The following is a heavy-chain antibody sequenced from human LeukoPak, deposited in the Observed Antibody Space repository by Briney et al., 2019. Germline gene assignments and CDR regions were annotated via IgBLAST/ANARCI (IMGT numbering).Heavy chain of an antibody. CDR3: ASDDGPLDY. CDR1: GFTFSSYG. V-gene: IGHV3-30*03. D-gene: IGHD2-8*01. J-gene: IGHJ4*02. CDR2: ISYDGSNK. Sequence: GGSLRLSCAASGFTFSSYGMHWVRQAPGKGLEWVAIISYDGSNKYYADSVQGRFTISRDNSKNTLSLQMNSLRADDTAVYYCASDDGPLDYWGRGTLVTVSA.